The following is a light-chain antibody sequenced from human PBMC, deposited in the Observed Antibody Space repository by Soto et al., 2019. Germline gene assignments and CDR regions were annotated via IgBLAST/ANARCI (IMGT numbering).Light chain of an antibody. CDR3: QQYNNWPRT. J-gene: IGKJ1*01. CDR1: QTVRRN. CDR2: GAS. Sequence: VLTQSPAILSLSPGERATLSCGSSQTVRRNFLAWYQKRPGLAPRLLIYGASFRATGMPARFSGSGFGTEFTLTISSLQSEDFAVYYCQQYNNWPRTFGQGTKVDIK. V-gene: IGKV3-15*01.